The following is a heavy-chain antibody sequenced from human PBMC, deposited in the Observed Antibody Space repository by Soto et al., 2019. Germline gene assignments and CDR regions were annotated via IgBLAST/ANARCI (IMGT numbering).Heavy chain of an antibody. CDR2: IYYIGDT. CDR1: GGSISSSSYY. J-gene: IGHJ5*02. V-gene: IGHV4-39*01. D-gene: IGHD3-3*01. Sequence: SETLSLTCTVSGGSISSSSYYWAWIRQPPGKGLEWIGSIYYIGDTYYNPSLKSRVTISVDTSKNQFSLKLSSVTAADTAVYYCARPRSSVGVVTLSENWFDPWGQGTLVTVSS. CDR3: ARPRSSVGVVTLSENWFDP.